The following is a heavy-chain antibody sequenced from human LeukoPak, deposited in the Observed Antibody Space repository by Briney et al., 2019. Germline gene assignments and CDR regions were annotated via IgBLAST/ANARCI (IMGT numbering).Heavy chain of an antibody. D-gene: IGHD6-19*01. CDR3: ARGTAVAL. Sequence: GGSLRLSCAASGFTVSSNYMSWVRQAPGKGLEWVSVIYSGGSTYYADSVKGRFTISRDNTKNSLYLQMNSLGVEDTAVYYCARGTAVALWGQGTLVTVSS. CDR1: GFTVSSNY. CDR2: IYSGGST. V-gene: IGHV3-53*01. J-gene: IGHJ4*02.